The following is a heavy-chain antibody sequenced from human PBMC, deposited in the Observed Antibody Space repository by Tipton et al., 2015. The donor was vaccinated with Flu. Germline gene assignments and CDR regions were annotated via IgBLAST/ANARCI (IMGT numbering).Heavy chain of an antibody. J-gene: IGHJ4*02. V-gene: IGHV4-59*08. CDR2: IFYSGTS. CDR1: GGSISGYY. CDR3: ARHYSSGWDLDY. Sequence: LSCTVSGGSISGYYWSWIRQPPGKGLEWIGYIFYSGTSSYNPSLKSRVTISVETSKNQLSLNLRSVTAADTVVYYCARHYSSGWDLDYWGQGTLVTVSS. D-gene: IGHD6-19*01.